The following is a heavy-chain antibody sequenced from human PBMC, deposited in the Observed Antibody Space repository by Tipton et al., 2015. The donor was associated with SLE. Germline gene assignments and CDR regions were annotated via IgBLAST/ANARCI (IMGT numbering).Heavy chain of an antibody. D-gene: IGHD4-17*01. CDR2: IYTSGST. J-gene: IGHJ3*02. CDR3: ATSDYGDYVPYAFDI. Sequence: TLSLTCTVSGGSISSYYWSWIRQPPGKGLVWIGYIYTSGSTNYNPSLKSRVTISVDTSKNQFSLKLSSVTAADTAVYYCATSDYGDYVPYAFDIWGQGTMVTVSS. V-gene: IGHV4-4*08. CDR1: GGSISSYY.